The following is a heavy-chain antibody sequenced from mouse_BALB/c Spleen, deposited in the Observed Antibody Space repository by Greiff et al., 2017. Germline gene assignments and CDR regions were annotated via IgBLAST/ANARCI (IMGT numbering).Heavy chain of an antibody. J-gene: IGHJ4*01. V-gene: IGHV7-3*02. CDR3: AGYYDDAMDY. D-gene: IGHD2-12*01. Sequence: EVKLVESGGGLVQPGGSLRLSCATSGFTFTDYYISWVRQPPGKALEWLGFIRNKANGYTTEYSASVKGRFTISRDNSQSILYLQMNTLRAEDSATYYCAGYYDDAMDYWGQGTSVTVSS. CDR1: GFTFTDYY. CDR2: IRNKANGYTT.